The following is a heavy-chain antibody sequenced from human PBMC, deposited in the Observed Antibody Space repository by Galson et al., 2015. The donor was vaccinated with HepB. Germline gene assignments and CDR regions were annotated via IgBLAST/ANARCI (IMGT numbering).Heavy chain of an antibody. CDR2: INSDGSST. J-gene: IGHJ4*02. V-gene: IGHV3-74*01. Sequence: SLRLSCAASGFTFSTYWMHWVRQAPGKGLVWVSRINSDGSSTTYADSVKGRFTISRDNAKNTLYLQMNSLRAVDTAVYYCARARIAVAGFDYWGQGTLVTVSS. D-gene: IGHD6-19*01. CDR1: GFTFSTYW. CDR3: ARARIAVAGFDY.